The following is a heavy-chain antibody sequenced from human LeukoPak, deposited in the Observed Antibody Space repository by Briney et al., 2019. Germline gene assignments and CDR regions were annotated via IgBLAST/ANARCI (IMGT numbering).Heavy chain of an antibody. CDR2: IYPGDSDT. D-gene: IGHD3-9*01. V-gene: IGHV5-51*01. CDR3: ARQTRDDILTGYCDY. CDR1: GYSFTSYW. J-gene: IGHJ4*02. Sequence: GESLKISCKGSGYSFTSYWIGWVRQMPGKGLEWMGIIYPGDSDTRYSPSFQGQVTISADKSISTAYLQWSSLKASDAAMYYCARQTRDDILTGYCDYWGQGTLVTVSS.